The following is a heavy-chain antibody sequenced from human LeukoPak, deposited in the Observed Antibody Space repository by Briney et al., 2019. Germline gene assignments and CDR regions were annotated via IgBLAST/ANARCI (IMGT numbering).Heavy chain of an antibody. CDR3: ASADLSYGSGSYAY. V-gene: IGHV1-24*01. J-gene: IGHJ4*02. CDR2: FDPEDGET. CDR1: GYTLSELS. D-gene: IGHD3-10*01. Sequence: ASVKVSCKVSGYTLSELSMHWVRQAPGKGREGMGGFDPEDGETIYAQKFQGRVTMTGDTSTDTAYMELSSLRSEDTAVYYCASADLSYGSGSYAYWGQGTLVTVSS.